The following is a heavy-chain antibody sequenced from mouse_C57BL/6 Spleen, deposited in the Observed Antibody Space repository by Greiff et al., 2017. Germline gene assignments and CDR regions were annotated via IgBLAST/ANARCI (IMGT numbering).Heavy chain of an antibody. CDR1: GYTFTDYA. J-gene: IGHJ1*03. V-gene: IGHV1-15*01. D-gene: IGHD4-1*01. CDR2: IAPETGGT. Sequence: QVQLQQSGAELVKPGASVTLSCKASGYTFTDYAMHWVKQTPVHGLEWIGAIAPETGGTAYNQKFKGKAILTADKSSSTAYMELRSLTSEDSAVYYCTRGDWGVWGTGTTVTVSS. CDR3: TRGDWGV.